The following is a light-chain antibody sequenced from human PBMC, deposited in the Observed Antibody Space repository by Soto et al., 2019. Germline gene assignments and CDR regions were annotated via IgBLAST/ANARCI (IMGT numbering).Light chain of an antibody. CDR3: QSYDSSLSGLYV. Sequence: QTVVTQEPSLTVSPGGTVTLTCASSTGAVTSGSYPNWFQQKPGQPPRSLIYATSLKHSWTPARFSGSLLEGKPALTLSGVQPEDEADYYCQSYDSSLSGLYVFGTGTKVTVL. J-gene: IGLJ1*01. CDR1: TGAVTSGSY. V-gene: IGLV7-43*01. CDR2: ATS.